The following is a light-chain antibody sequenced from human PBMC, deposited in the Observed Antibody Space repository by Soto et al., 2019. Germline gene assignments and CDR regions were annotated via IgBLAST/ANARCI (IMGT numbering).Light chain of an antibody. J-gene: IGKJ1*01. CDR3: QQSYNTPRT. V-gene: IGKV1-39*01. CDR1: QSISNY. Sequence: DIQMPQSPSSLSASVGDRVSITCRASQSISNYLNWYQQKPGKAPKVLIYAASSLQSGVPSRFSGSGSGTDFTLTISSLQPEDFATYYCQQSYNTPRTFGQGTKVEIK. CDR2: AAS.